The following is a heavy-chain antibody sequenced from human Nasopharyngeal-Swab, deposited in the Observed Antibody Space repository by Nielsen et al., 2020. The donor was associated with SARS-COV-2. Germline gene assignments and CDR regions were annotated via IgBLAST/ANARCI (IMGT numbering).Heavy chain of an antibody. V-gene: IGHV1-69*13. CDR3: ARSGYSNSDIDY. CDR2: IIPIFGTA. D-gene: IGHD6-6*01. CDR1: GGTFSSYA. Sequence: SVKVSCKASGGTFSSYAISWVRQAPGQGLEWMGGIIPIFGTADSAEKFQDRVTITADESTSTAYMELSSLGSDDTAVDYCARSGYSNSDIDYWGQGTLVTVSS. J-gene: IGHJ4*02.